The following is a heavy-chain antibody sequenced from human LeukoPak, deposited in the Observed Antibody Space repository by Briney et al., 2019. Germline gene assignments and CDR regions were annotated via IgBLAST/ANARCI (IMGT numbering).Heavy chain of an antibody. Sequence: PSGTPSPPRAVYGGSFSGYYWGWVRQPPGKGLGWVGDIYFSGGTNYNPSLKSRVTISVDTSKNQFSLKLSSVTAADTAVYYCARDGLEFSDYYDSSGYHNWFDPWGQGTLVTVSS. CDR2: IYFSGGT. V-gene: IGHV4-59*01. CDR1: GGSFSGYY. D-gene: IGHD3-22*01. CDR3: ARDGLEFSDYYDSSGYHNWFDP. J-gene: IGHJ5*02.